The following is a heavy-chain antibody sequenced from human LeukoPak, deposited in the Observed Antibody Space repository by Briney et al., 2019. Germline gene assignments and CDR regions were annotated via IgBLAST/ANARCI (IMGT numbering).Heavy chain of an antibody. V-gene: IGHV1-2*02. CDR1: GYTFTDYY. CDR3: ARANFLYCSSTTCLFDY. Sequence: ASVKVSCKASGYTFTDYYMHWARQAPGQGFEWMGWINPNDGDTNYAQKFQGRVTMTRDTSISTAHMEVSRLRSDDTAVYYCARANFLYCSSTTCLFDYWGQGTLVTVSS. J-gene: IGHJ4*02. D-gene: IGHD2-2*01. CDR2: INPNDGDT.